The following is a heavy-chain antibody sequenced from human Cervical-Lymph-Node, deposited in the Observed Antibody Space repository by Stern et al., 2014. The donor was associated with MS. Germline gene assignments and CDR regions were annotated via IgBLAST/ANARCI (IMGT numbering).Heavy chain of an antibody. J-gene: IGHJ4*02. D-gene: IGHD4-23*01. CDR3: ARIFGGNFDN. CDR1: GGSISSGAYY. CDR2: IVHSGRT. V-gene: IGHV4-30-2*01. Sequence: VQLVESGSGLVKPSQTLSLTCTVSGGSISSGAYYWSWIRQPPGKSLEWIGYIVHSGRTYYNPSLKSRVTISFARSKNQFFLKLSYVTAADTAMYYCARIFGGNFDNWGQGTLVTVSS.